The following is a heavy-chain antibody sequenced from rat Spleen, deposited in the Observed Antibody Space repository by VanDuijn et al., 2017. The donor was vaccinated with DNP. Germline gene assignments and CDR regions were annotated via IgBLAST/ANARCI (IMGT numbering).Heavy chain of an antibody. J-gene: IGHJ1*01. CDR1: GLTFNNYW. Sequence: EVQLVESGGDLVQPGRSLKLSCVASGLTFNNYWMAWIRQVPGKGLEWVASITGSGGNTYHPDSVKGRFTISRDNAKNTLYLQMNSLRSEDTATYYCARGYYGYKSWYFDFWGPGTMVTVSS. CDR3: ARGYYGYKSWYFDF. V-gene: IGHV5-31*01. D-gene: IGHD1-9*01. CDR2: ITGSGGNT.